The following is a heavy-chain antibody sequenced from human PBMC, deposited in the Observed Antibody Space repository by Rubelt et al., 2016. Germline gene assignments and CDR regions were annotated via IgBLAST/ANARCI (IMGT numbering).Heavy chain of an antibody. CDR2: ISGDGGST. D-gene: IGHD5-12*01. CDR3: AKDIAATIAEYFQH. CDR1: GFTFDDYA. V-gene: IGHV3-43*02. J-gene: IGHJ1*01. Sequence: EVQLVESGGGVVQPGGSLRLSCAASGFTFDDYAMHWVRQAPGKGLEWVSLISGDGGSTYYADSGKGRFTISRDNSKNSLYLQMNSLRTGDTALYYCAKDIAATIAEYFQHWGQGTLVTVSS.